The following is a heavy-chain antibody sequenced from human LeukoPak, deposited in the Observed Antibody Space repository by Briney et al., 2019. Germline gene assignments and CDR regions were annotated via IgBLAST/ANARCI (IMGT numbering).Heavy chain of an antibody. V-gene: IGHV4-59*01. J-gene: IGHJ3*02. CDR1: GGSISSYY. Sequence: SETLSLTCTVSGGSISSYYWSWIRQPPGKGLEWIGYIYYSGSTNYNPSLKCRVTISVDTSKNQFSLKLSSVTAADTAVYYCAREDYSGAFDIWGQGTMVTVSS. CDR3: AREDYSGAFDI. D-gene: IGHD1-26*01. CDR2: IYYSGST.